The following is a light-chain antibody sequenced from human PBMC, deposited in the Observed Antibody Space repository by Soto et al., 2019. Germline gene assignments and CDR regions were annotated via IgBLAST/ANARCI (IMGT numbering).Light chain of an antibody. CDR1: QSVSNN. CDR2: GAS. Sequence: EIVLTQSPGTLSLSPGERATLSCRASQSVSNNYLAWYQQKPGQAPRLLIYGASTRATGIPASFSGSGSGTEFTLTINSLQSDDFAVYYCQQYNNWPRTFGQGTKVDIK. V-gene: IGKV3-15*01. J-gene: IGKJ1*01. CDR3: QQYNNWPRT.